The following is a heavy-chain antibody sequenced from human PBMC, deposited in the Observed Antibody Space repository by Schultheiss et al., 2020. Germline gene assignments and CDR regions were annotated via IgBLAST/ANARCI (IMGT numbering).Heavy chain of an antibody. Sequence: SETLSLTCAVSGGSISSNNWWSWVRQSPGQGLEWIGEIYHTERTNYNPSLKSRVTISVDTSKNQFSLKLSSVTAADTAVYYCARVSAFWSGYYTFDAFDIWGQGTMVTVSS. D-gene: IGHD3-3*01. J-gene: IGHJ3*02. CDR1: GGSISSNNW. V-gene: IGHV4-4*02. CDR2: IYHTERT. CDR3: ARVSAFWSGYYTFDAFDI.